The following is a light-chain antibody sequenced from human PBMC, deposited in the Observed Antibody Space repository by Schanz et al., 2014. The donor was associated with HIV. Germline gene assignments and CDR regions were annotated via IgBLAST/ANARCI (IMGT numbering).Light chain of an antibody. J-gene: IGLJ1*01. CDR3: NSFAGGHNYV. Sequence: QSVLTQPPSVSGAPGQRVTISCTGSSSNIRAGYDVHWYQQLPGTAPKLLIYGNSNRPSGVPDRFSGSKSGTSASLAITGLQAEDEADYYCNSFAGGHNYVFGTGTKLTVL. CDR1: SSNIRAGYD. CDR2: GNS. V-gene: IGLV1-40*01.